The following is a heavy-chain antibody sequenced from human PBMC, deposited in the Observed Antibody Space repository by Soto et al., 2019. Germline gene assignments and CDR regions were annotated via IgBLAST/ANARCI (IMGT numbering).Heavy chain of an antibody. CDR2: INHSGST. CDR1: GGSFSGYY. V-gene: IGHV4-34*01. D-gene: IGHD3-3*01. CDR3: ARGTESVYDFWSGYYYWFDP. J-gene: IGHJ5*02. Sequence: SETLSLTCAVYGGSFSGYYWSWIRQPPGKGLEWIGEINHSGSTNYNPSLKSRVTISVDTSKNQFSLKLSSVTAADTAVYYCARGTESVYDFWSGYYYWFDPWGQGTLVTVPQ.